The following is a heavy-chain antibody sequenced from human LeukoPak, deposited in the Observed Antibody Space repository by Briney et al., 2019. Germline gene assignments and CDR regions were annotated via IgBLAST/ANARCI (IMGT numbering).Heavy chain of an antibody. CDR3: ARGATTAFDY. Sequence: SETLSLTCAVYGGSFSGYYWSWIRQPPGKGLEWIGEINHSGSTNYNPSLKSRVTISVDTPKNQFSLKLSSVTAADTAVYYCARGATTAFDYWGQGTLVTVSS. D-gene: IGHD1-26*01. CDR2: INHSGST. CDR1: GGSFSGYY. V-gene: IGHV4-34*01. J-gene: IGHJ4*02.